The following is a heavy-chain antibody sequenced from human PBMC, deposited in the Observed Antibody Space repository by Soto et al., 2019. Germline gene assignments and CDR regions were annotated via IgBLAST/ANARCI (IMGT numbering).Heavy chain of an antibody. CDR1: GGSIGSRDYY. J-gene: IGHJ6*02. Sequence: QVQMRQSGPGLVKPSQTLSHKCSVSGGSIGSRDYYWSWIRQHPEKGLEWIGSIYYNGNTDYNPSLMGRPTISVAASMKEISLKLTSGTAADTAVYYCARDKGGAALKGSGMDVWGQGTTVTVS. CDR3: ARDKGGAALKGSGMDV. V-gene: IGHV4-31*02. D-gene: IGHD2-8*01. CDR2: IYYNGNT.